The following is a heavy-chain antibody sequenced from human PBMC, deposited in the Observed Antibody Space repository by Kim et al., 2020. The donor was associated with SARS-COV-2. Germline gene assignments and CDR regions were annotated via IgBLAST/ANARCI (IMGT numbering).Heavy chain of an antibody. Sequence: GGSLRLSCAASGFTFSSYGMHWVRQAPGKGLEWVAVISYDGSNKYYADSVKGRFTISRDNSKNTLYLQMNSLRAEDTAVYYCAKARYYYDSSGYYPIDYWGQGTLVTVSS. D-gene: IGHD3-22*01. CDR2: ISYDGSNK. CDR3: AKARYYYDSSGYYPIDY. J-gene: IGHJ4*02. CDR1: GFTFSSYG. V-gene: IGHV3-30*18.